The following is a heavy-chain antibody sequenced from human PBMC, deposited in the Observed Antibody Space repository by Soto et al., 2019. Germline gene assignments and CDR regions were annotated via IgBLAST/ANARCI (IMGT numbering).Heavy chain of an antibody. J-gene: IGHJ4*02. CDR3: AKDSGVGWSATFGFDY. CDR1: GFTFSSYG. D-gene: IGHD3-16*01. CDR2: ISYDGSNK. Sequence: QVQLVESEGGVVQPGRSLRLSCAASGFTFSSYGMHWVRQAPGKGLEWVAVISYDGSNKYYADSVKGRFTISRDNSKNTLYLQMNSLRAEDTAVYYCAKDSGVGWSATFGFDYWGQGTLVTVSS. V-gene: IGHV3-30*18.